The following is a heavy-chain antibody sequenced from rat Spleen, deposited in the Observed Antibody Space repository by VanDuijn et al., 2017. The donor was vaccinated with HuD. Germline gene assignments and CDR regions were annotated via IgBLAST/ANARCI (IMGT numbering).Heavy chain of an antibody. Sequence: EVQLVESGGGLVQPGKSLKLSCADSGFTFRNYYMAWVRQAPTKGLEWVASITNGGGSTYYGDSVKGRFTISRDNAKSTLYLQMNSLRSEDTATYYCARPDTYYGYTYAFDYWGQGVMVTVSS. CDR1: GFTFRNYY. D-gene: IGHD1-9*01. CDR3: ARPDTYYGYTYAFDY. J-gene: IGHJ2*01. CDR2: ITNGGGST. V-gene: IGHV5-25*01.